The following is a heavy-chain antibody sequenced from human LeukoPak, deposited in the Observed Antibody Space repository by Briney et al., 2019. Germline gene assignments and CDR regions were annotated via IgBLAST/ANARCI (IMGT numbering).Heavy chain of an antibody. CDR1: GFTFSSYA. V-gene: IGHV3-23*01. Sequence: GGSLRLSCAASGFTFSSYAVSWVRQAPGKGLEWVSAISGSGGSTYYADSVKGRFTISRDNSKNTPYLQMNSLRAEDTAVYYCAKVGSRMVTDDYWGQGTLVTVSS. CDR2: ISGSGGST. D-gene: IGHD2-21*02. J-gene: IGHJ4*02. CDR3: AKVGSRMVTDDY.